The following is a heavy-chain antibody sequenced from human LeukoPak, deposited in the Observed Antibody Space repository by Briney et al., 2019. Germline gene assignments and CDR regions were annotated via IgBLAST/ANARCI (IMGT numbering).Heavy chain of an antibody. Sequence: ASVKVSRKVSGYTLTEVAMHWVRQAPGKGLEWMGGLDPEDGETVYARKFQGRVTMTEDTSTDTAYMELSSLSSEDTAVYYCATCLPPDGIVGATVDWFDPWGQGTLVTVSS. J-gene: IGHJ5*02. CDR2: LDPEDGET. D-gene: IGHD1-26*01. CDR3: ATCLPPDGIVGATVDWFDP. V-gene: IGHV1-24*01. CDR1: GYTLTEVA.